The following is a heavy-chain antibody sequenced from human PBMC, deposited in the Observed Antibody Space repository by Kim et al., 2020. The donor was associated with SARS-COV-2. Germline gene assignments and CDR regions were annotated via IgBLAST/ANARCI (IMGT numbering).Heavy chain of an antibody. CDR2: ISAYNGNT. D-gene: IGHD3-10*01. CDR1: GYTFTSYG. CDR3: ARDPTRVLLWFGDRQRGISPFDY. Sequence: ASVKVSCKASGYTFTSYGISWVRQAPGQGLEWMGWISAYNGNTNYAQKLQGRVTMTTDTSTSTAYMELRSLRSDDTAVYYCARDPTRVLLWFGDRQRGISPFDYWGQGTLVTVSS. J-gene: IGHJ4*02. V-gene: IGHV1-18*04.